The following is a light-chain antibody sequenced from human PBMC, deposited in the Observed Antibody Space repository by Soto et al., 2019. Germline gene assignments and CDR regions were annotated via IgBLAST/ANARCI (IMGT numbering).Light chain of an antibody. CDR3: CSYADGSIYF. CDR2: YVD. CDR1: SWDVGAYDY. Sequence: QSALTQPASVSGSPGQSITISCTGTSWDVGAYDYVSWYLQYPDKAPQLLIYYVDHRPSGVSSRFSGSKSGNTASLTISGLQAEDEGDYYCCSYADGSIYFFGTGTKVTVL. J-gene: IGLJ1*01. V-gene: IGLV2-14*03.